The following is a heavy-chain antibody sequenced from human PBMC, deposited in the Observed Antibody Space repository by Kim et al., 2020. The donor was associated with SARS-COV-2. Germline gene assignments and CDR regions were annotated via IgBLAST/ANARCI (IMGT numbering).Heavy chain of an antibody. V-gene: IGHV4-39*01. CDR3: ARAMTTVTNTFDY. D-gene: IGHD4-17*01. Sequence: YNPSLKSRVTISVDTSKNQFSLKLSSVTAADTAVYYCARAMTTVTNTFDYWGQGTLVTVSS. J-gene: IGHJ4*02.